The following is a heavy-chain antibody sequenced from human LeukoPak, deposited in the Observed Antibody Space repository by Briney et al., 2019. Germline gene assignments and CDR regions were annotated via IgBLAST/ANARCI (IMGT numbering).Heavy chain of an antibody. J-gene: IGHJ6*03. CDR3: AKDGPPPYYYDSSGYMDV. Sequence: GRSLRLSCAASGFTFSSYGMRWVRQAPGKGLEWVAVIWYDGSNKYYADSVKGRFTISRDNSKNTLYLQMNSLRAEDTAVYYCAKDGPPPYYYDSSGYMDVWGKGTTVTVSS. V-gene: IGHV3-33*06. CDR2: IWYDGSNK. CDR1: GFTFSSYG. D-gene: IGHD3-22*01.